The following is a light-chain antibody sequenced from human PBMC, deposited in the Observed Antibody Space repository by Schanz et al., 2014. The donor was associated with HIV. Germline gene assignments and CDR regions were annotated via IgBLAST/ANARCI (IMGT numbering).Light chain of an antibody. CDR2: EVT. Sequence: QSALTQPASVSGSPGQSITISCTGTSSDVGGYNYVSWYQQHPGKAPKIMIYEVTKRASGVPDRFSGSKSGNTASLTVSGLQAEDEADYYCSSYAGSTNYVFGTGTKLTVL. V-gene: IGLV2-8*01. CDR1: SSDVGGYNY. CDR3: SSYAGSTNYV. J-gene: IGLJ1*01.